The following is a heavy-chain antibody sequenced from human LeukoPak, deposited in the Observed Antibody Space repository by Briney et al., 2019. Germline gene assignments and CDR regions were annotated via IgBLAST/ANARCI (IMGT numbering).Heavy chain of an antibody. CDR2: ISGSGGST. Sequence: GGSLRLSCAASGFSFSSYAMSWVRQAPGKGLEWVSAISGSGGSTYYADSVKGRFTISRDNSKNTLYLQMNSLRAEDTAVYYCAKEEPKAVADNDAFDIWGQGTMVTVSS. D-gene: IGHD6-19*01. CDR1: GFSFSSYA. J-gene: IGHJ3*02. CDR3: AKEEPKAVADNDAFDI. V-gene: IGHV3-23*01.